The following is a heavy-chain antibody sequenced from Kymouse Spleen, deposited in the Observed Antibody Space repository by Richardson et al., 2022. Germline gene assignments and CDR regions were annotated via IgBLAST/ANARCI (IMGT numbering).Heavy chain of an antibody. Sequence: QVQLVESGGGVVQPGRSLRLSCAASGFTFSSYGMHWVRQAPGKGLEWVAVISYDGSNKYYADSVKGRFTISRDNSKNTLYLQMNSLRAEDTAVYYCAKGRNYPFSYYYYYGMDVWGQGTTVTVSS. D-gene: IGHD1-7*01. CDR3: AKGRNYPFSYYYYYGMDV. V-gene: IGHV3-30*18. CDR2: ISYDGSNK. J-gene: IGHJ6*02. CDR1: GFTFSSYG.